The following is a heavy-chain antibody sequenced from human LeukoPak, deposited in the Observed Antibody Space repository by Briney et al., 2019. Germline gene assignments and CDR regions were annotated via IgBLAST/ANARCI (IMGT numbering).Heavy chain of an antibody. CDR2: INHSGST. V-gene: IGHV4-34*01. D-gene: IGHD2-2*01. CDR1: GVSFSGYY. CDR3: ARGDDIVVVPAPRGNWFDP. J-gene: IGHJ5*02. Sequence: SETLSLTCADYGVSFSGYYWSWIRQPPGKGLEWIGEINHSGSTNYNPSLKSRVTISVDTSKNQFSLKLSSVTAADTAVYYCARGDDIVVVPAPRGNWFDPWGQGTLVSVSS.